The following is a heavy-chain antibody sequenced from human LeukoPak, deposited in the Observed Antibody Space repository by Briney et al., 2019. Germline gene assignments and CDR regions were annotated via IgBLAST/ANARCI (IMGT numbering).Heavy chain of an antibody. D-gene: IGHD4-17*01. CDR1: GFTFSSYA. CDR2: KSYDGSNK. Sequence: GGSLRLSCAASGFTFSSYAMHWVRQAPGKGLEWVAVKSYDGSNKYYADSVKGRFTISRDNSKNTLYLQMNSLRAEDTAVYYCAREDYGDYPVGNWFDPWGQGTLVTVSS. CDR3: AREDYGDYPVGNWFDP. V-gene: IGHV3-30*01. J-gene: IGHJ5*02.